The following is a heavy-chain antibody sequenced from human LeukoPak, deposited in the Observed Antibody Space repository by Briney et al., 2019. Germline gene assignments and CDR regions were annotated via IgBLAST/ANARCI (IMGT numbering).Heavy chain of an antibody. V-gene: IGHV4-59*01. CDR1: GGSISSYY. J-gene: IGHJ5*02. CDR3: AREGTAGTNLNWFDP. CDR2: ISYSGST. D-gene: IGHD1-1*01. Sequence: SETLSLTCTVSGGSISSYYWSWIRQPPGKGLEWIGYISYSGSTNFNPSLKSRVTISVDTSKNQFSLKLSSVTTADTAVYYCAREGTAGTNLNWFDPWGQGTLVTVSS.